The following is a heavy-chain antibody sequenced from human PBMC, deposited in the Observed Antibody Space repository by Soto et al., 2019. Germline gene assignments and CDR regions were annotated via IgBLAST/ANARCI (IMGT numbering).Heavy chain of an antibody. CDR1: GGSISSNSW. CDR2: ITYSGGT. Sequence: QVQLQESGPGLVKPSGTLSLTCAVSGGSISSNSWWSWVRQPPGKGLEWIGQITYSGGTKYNPSLKSRVTISLDKSENQVSLTRSSVTAADTAVYYCANHGDGYSSGCYFGPWGQGTLVTVSS. V-gene: IGHV4-4*02. J-gene: IGHJ5*02. CDR3: ANHGDGYSSGCYFGP. D-gene: IGHD6-19*01.